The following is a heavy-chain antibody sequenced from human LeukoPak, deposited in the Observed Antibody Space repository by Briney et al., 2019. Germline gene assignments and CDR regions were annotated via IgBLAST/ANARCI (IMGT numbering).Heavy chain of an antibody. D-gene: IGHD2-15*01. V-gene: IGHV3-21*01. J-gene: IGHJ6*03. CDR3: ARDGGHCSGGSCYYDYYYYYYMDV. CDR1: GFTFSSYR. CDR2: ISSSGSYI. Sequence: GGSLRLSCAASGFTFSSYRMNWVRQAPGKGLEWVSSISSSGSYIFYADSVKGRFTISRDNAENSLFLQMNSLRAEDTAVYYCARDGGHCSGGSCYYDYYYYYYMDVWGKGTTVTVSS.